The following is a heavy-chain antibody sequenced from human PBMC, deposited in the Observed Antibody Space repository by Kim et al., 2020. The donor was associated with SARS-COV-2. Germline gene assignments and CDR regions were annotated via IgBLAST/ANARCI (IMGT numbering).Heavy chain of an antibody. CDR3: ARGPAVTGHGMDV. D-gene: IGHD3-10*01. J-gene: IGHJ6*02. V-gene: IGHV1-46*01. Sequence: YAQKFQGRVTMTRDTSTSTVYMELRSRRSEDTAVYYCARGPAVTGHGMDVWGQGTTVTVSS.